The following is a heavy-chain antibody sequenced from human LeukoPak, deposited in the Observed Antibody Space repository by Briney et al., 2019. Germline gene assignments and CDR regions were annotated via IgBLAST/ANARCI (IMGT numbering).Heavy chain of an antibody. Sequence: ASVKVSCKASGYTFTSYDINWVRQATGQGLEWRGWMNPNSGNTGYAQKFQGRGTITRNTSISTAYMELSSLRSEDTAVYYCARGPDTMVRGARSYYSYYMDVWGKGTTVTVSS. D-gene: IGHD3-10*01. V-gene: IGHV1-8*03. CDR1: GYTFTSYD. J-gene: IGHJ6*03. CDR3: ARGPDTMVRGARSYYSYYMDV. CDR2: MNPNSGNT.